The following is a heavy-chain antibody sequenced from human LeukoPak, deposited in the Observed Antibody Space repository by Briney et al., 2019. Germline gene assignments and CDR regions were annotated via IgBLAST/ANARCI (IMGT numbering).Heavy chain of an antibody. CDR3: AREWVVRGVGAFDI. D-gene: IGHD3-10*01. V-gene: IGHV4-59*01. CDR1: GGSISSYY. CDR2: LYYSGST. J-gene: IGHJ3*02. Sequence: PSETLSLTCTVSGGSISSYYWSWIRQPAGKGLEWIGYLYYSGSTNYNPSLKSRVTISVDTSKNQFSLNLSSVTAADTAVYYCAREWVVRGVGAFDIWGQGTMVTVSS.